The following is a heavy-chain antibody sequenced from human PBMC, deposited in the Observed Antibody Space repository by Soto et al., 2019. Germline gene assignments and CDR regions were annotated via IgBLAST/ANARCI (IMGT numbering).Heavy chain of an antibody. CDR2: IYYSGST. CDR3: ARWVEGNFDY. J-gene: IGHJ4*02. CDR1: GGSISSYY. V-gene: IGHV4-59*01. Sequence: GSLRLSCTVSGGSISSYYWSWIRQPPGKGLEWIGYIYYSGSTNYNPSLKSRVTISVDTSKNQFSLKLSSVTAADTAVYYCARWVEGNFDYWGQGTLVTVSS.